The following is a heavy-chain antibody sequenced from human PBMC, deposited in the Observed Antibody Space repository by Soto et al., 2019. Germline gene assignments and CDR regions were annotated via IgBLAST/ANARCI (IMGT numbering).Heavy chain of an antibody. V-gene: IGHV5-51*01. D-gene: IGHD6-13*01. CDR1: GYSFISSW. CDR2: IYPGDSDT. CDR3: ARMMAASGTAFDY. J-gene: IGHJ4*02. Sequence: PGESLKISCHASGYSFISSWICWVRQRPGKGLEWMGIIYPGDSDTRYSPSFQGQVTISADKSTSTAYLQWSSLKASDTATYYCARMMAASGTAFDYWGQGALVTVSS.